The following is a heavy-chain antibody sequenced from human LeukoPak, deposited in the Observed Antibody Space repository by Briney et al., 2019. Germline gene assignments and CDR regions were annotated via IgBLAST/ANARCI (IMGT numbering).Heavy chain of an antibody. CDR2: ISSSGSTI. CDR1: GFTFSSYE. V-gene: IGHV3-48*03. Sequence: GGSLRLSCAASGFTFSSYEMNWVRQAPGKGLEWVSYISSSGSTIYYADSVKGRFTISRDNAKKSPYLQMNSLRAEDTAVYYCARDRIVVVVALDAFDIWGQGTMVTVSS. J-gene: IGHJ3*02. D-gene: IGHD2-15*01. CDR3: ARDRIVVVVALDAFDI.